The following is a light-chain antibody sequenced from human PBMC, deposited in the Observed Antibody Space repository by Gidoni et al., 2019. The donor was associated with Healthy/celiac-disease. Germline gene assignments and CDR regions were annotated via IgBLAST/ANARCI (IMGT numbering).Light chain of an antibody. CDR2: GAS. CDR1: QSVSSN. V-gene: IGKV3-15*01. CDR3: QQYNNWPPLT. J-gene: IGKJ4*01. Sequence: EIVMTQSPATLSVSPGERATLSCRASQSVSSNLAWYQQKPGQAPRLLIYGASTRATGIPARFSGSGSWTEFTLTISSLLSEDFAVYYCQQYNNWPPLTFGGXTKVEIK.